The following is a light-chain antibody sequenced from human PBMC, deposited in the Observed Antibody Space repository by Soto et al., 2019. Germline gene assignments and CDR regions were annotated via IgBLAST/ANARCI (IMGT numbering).Light chain of an antibody. CDR2: EGS. CDR1: SSDVGSYNL. J-gene: IGLJ1*01. V-gene: IGLV2-23*01. Sequence: QSALTQPASVSGSPGQSITISCTGTSSDVGSYNLVSWYQQHPGKAPKLMIYEGSKRPSGVSNRFSGSKSGNTASLTISGLQAEDEADYYCCSYACSTTYDYGTGTKLNV. CDR3: CSYACSTTYD.